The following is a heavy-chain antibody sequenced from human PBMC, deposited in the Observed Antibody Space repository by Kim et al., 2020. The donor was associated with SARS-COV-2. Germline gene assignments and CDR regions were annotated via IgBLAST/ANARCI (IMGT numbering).Heavy chain of an antibody. CDR3: PKGRAGRLWYFGP. CDR2: IKEGDGTK. J-gene: IGHJ2*01. Sequence: GGSLRLSCTTSGFTFTGYAMSWVRQAPGKGLEWVSSIKEGDGTKYYVDSVKGRFTISRDNSKTSLYLRMTSLRADDPAVYYCPKGRAGRLWYFGPRG. CDR1: GFTFTGYA. V-gene: IGHV3-23*01. D-gene: IGHD3-10*01.